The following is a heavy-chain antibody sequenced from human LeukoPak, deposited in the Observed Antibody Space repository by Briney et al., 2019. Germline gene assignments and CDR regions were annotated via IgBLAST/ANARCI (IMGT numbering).Heavy chain of an antibody. V-gene: IGHV4-59*12. Sequence: PSETLSLTCTVSGDSINSFHWNWIRQSPGKGLEWIGYIQYSGSTNYNPSLKSRVTISLDTSRNRISLKLTSVTAADTAIYYCAREDGDSASCFDHWGQGPLVTVSS. CDR3: AREDGDSASCFDH. CDR1: GDSINSFH. D-gene: IGHD4-17*01. CDR2: IQYSGST. J-gene: IGHJ5*02.